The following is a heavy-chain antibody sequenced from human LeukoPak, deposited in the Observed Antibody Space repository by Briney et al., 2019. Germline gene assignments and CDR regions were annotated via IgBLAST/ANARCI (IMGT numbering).Heavy chain of an antibody. J-gene: IGHJ4*02. CDR3: ARVGCSGGSCKQYYFDY. D-gene: IGHD2-15*01. CDR2: IYYSGST. V-gene: IGHV4-59*12. Sequence: SETLSLTCTVSGGSISSYYWSWIRRPPGKGLEWIGYIYYSGSTNSNPSLKSRVTISADTSKNQFSLNLSSVTAADTAVYYCARVGCSGGSCKQYYFDYWGQGTLVTVSS. CDR1: GGSISSYY.